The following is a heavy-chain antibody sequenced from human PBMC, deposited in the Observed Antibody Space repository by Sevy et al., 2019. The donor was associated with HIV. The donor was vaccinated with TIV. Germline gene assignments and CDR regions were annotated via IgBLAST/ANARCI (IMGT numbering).Heavy chain of an antibody. D-gene: IGHD1-26*01. CDR3: AGENAWGRGYS. V-gene: IGHV4-59*08. J-gene: IGHJ4*02. CDR2: IYYNGHI. CDR1: GGSITSLY. Sequence: SETLSLTCTVSGGSITSLYWNWIRQPPGKGLEWIAIIYYNGHINYNPSLKSRVTLSLDTSKNHFSLRLSSVTAADTAMYYCAGENAWGRGYSWGQGTLVTVSS.